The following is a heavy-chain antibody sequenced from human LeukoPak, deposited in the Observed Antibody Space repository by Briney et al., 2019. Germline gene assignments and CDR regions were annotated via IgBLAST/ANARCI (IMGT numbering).Heavy chain of an antibody. CDR1: GYTFTGYY. V-gene: IGHV1-2*02. CDR3: ARATSAVAALYYYYYDYMDV. J-gene: IGHJ6*03. D-gene: IGHD6-19*01. CDR2: INPNSGGT. Sequence: ASVKVSCKASGYTFTGYYMHWVRQAPGQGLEWMGWINPNSGGTNYAQKFQGRVTMTRDTSISTAYMELSRLRSDDTAVYYCARATSAVAALYYYYYDYMDVWGKGNTFTISS.